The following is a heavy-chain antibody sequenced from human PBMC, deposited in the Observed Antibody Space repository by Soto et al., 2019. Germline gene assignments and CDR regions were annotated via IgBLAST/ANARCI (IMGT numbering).Heavy chain of an antibody. CDR1: GYTFTGHY. Sequence: QVQLVQSGAEVKKPGASVKVSCKASGYTFTGHYMHWVRQAPGQGLEWMGWINPNSGGTNYAQKCQGRVTMTRDTSISTAYMERSRLRSDDTAVYYCAREGGGCSSTSCYRGGDAFDIWGQGTMVTVSS. CDR2: INPNSGGT. D-gene: IGHD2-2*01. V-gene: IGHV1-2*02. J-gene: IGHJ3*02. CDR3: AREGGGCSSTSCYRGGDAFDI.